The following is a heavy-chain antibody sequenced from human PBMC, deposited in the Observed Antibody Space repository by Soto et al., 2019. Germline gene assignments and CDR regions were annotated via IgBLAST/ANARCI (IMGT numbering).Heavy chain of an antibody. CDR2: ISAAGDP. CDR3: ARTDRGFYGLDV. CDR1: GFTFRNYD. J-gene: IGHJ6*02. Sequence: EVQLVESGGGLVQPGGSLRLSCEASGFTFRNYDMHWVRQGTGKGLEWVSGISAAGDPDYAGSVEGRFTISRENAQNSFFLQMNSLRVGDTAVYYCARTDRGFYGLDVWGQGTKVIVSS. V-gene: IGHV3-13*05.